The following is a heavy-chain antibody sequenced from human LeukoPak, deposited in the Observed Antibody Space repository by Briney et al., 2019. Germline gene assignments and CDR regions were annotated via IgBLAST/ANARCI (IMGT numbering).Heavy chain of an antibody. CDR2: ISGSSSDI. J-gene: IGHJ4*01. D-gene: IGHD2-21*01. V-gene: IGHV3-11*01. CDR1: GFSFSDSY. CDR3: ATDPRLLIY. Sequence: NPGGPLRLSCVVSGFSFSDSYMTWIRQTPGKGLEWLAYISGSSSDIYYADSVKGRFTIPRDNAKNSLFLQMNGLRPEDTALYYCATDPRLLIYWGHGTLVTVSS.